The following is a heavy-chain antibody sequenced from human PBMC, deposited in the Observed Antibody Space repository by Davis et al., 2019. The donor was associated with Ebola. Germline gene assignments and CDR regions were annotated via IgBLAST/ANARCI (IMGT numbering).Heavy chain of an antibody. CDR3: ASGYSGFKTFDY. Sequence: GSLRLSCTVSGGSISTYYWSWIRQPPGKGLEWIGEINRSGSTNYNPSLKSRVTISVDTSKNQFSLKLSSVTAADTAVYYCASGYSGFKTFDYWGQGTLVTVSS. V-gene: IGHV4-34*01. J-gene: IGHJ4*02. CDR2: INRSGST. D-gene: IGHD5-12*01. CDR1: GGSISTYY.